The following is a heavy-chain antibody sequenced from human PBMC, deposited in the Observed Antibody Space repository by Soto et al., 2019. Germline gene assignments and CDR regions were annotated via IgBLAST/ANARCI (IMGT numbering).Heavy chain of an antibody. CDR1: GYSFTELS. CDR2: FDPEDGET. J-gene: IGHJ3*01. Sequence: ASVKVSCKVSGYSFTELSIHWVRQAPGKGLEWMGGFDPEDGETIYAQKFQGRVTITEDTSADIAYMDLSSLRSEDTAVYYCATDLGAFDCGG. V-gene: IGHV1-24*01. CDR3: ATDLGAFDC.